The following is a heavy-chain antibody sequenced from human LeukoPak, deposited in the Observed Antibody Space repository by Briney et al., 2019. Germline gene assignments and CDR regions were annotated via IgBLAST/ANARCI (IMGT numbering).Heavy chain of an antibody. CDR2: INSDGSST. CDR3: ARAGYYYDSSGYYFY. D-gene: IGHD3-22*01. J-gene: IGHJ4*02. CDR1: GFAFSSYW. V-gene: IGHV3-74*01. Sequence: GGSLRLPCAASGFAFSSYWMPWVRQAPGKGLVWVSRINSDGSSTSYADSVKGRFTISRDNAKNTLYLQMNSLRAEDTAVYYCARAGYYYDSSGYYFYWGQGTLVTVSS.